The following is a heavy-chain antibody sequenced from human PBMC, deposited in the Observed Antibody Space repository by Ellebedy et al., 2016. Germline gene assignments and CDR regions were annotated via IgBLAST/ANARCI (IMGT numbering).Heavy chain of an antibody. CDR2: MSDSGST. Sequence: SETLSLXCTVSGGSVSSGNYYWSWIRQPPGKGLEWLGYMSDSGSTDYNPSLKSRVTISVDTSKNQFSLKLSSVTAADTAVYYCARVGSGKTDYYYYMDVWGKGSTVTVSS. V-gene: IGHV4-61*01. CDR3: ARVGSGKTDYYYYMDV. J-gene: IGHJ6*03. CDR1: GGSVSSGNYY. D-gene: IGHD3-10*01.